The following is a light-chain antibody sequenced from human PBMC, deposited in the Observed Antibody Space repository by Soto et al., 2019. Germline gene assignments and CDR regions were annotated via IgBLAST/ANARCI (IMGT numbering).Light chain of an antibody. V-gene: IGKV3-20*01. CDR1: QSVISNY. J-gene: IGKJ1*01. CDR3: QQYGSSLTWT. Sequence: EVVLTQSAGIVSLSPGDRVTLSCRASQSVISNYLAWCQQRPGQAPRLLIYAASSRATGIPDRFSGSGSGTDFTLSISRLEPEDFAVYYCQQYGSSLTWTFGQGTKVEMK. CDR2: AAS.